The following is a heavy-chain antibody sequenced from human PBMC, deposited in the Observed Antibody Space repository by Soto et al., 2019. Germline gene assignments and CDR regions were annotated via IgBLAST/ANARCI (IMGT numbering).Heavy chain of an antibody. CDR1: GGSFSGYY. CDR2: INHSGST. J-gene: IGHJ4*02. D-gene: IGHD2-2*01. V-gene: IGHV4-34*01. Sequence: SETLSLTCAVYGGSFSGYYWSWIRQPPGMGLEWIGEINHSGSTNYNPSLKSRVTISVDTSKNQFSLKLSSVTAADTAVYYCARGPGVGYCSSTSCSTDYWGQGTLVTVSS. CDR3: ARGPGVGYCSSTSCSTDY.